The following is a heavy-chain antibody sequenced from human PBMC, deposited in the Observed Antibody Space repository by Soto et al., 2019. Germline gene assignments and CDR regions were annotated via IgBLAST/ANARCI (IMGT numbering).Heavy chain of an antibody. Sequence: SQTLSLTCAISGDSVSSNSAAWNWIRQSPSRGLEWLGRTYYRSKWYNDYPISVKGRITINPDTSKNRFSLQLNSVTPEDAALYYCARSPNYYYYGFDVWGQGTAVTVYS. V-gene: IGHV6-1*01. CDR1: GDSVSSNSAA. CDR2: TYYRSKWYN. D-gene: IGHD3-10*01. CDR3: ARSPNYYYYGFDV. J-gene: IGHJ6*02.